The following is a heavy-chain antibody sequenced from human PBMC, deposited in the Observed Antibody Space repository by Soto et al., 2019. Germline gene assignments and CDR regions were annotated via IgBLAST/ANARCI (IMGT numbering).Heavy chain of an antibody. CDR3: AVGDRRFLEWLFLDY. Sequence: QVQLVQSGAEVKKPGSSVKVSCKASGGTFSSYAISWVRQAPGQGLEWMGGIIPIFGTANYAQKFQGRVTSNADESTSQAYMELSSLRSEDTAVYYCAVGDRRFLEWLFLDYWGQGPLVTVSS. CDR1: GGTFSSYA. D-gene: IGHD3-3*01. J-gene: IGHJ4*02. CDR2: IIPIFGTA. V-gene: IGHV1-69*01.